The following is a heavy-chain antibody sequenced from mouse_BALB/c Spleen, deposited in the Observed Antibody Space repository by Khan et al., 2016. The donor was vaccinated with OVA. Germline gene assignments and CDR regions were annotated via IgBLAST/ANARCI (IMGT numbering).Heavy chain of an antibody. CDR3: ARHGGGYFSWFAY. Sequence: QVQLQQSGTELLKPGASVKISCKATGYTFSSYWIEWIKQRSGHGLEWIGEILPGSDSPNYNERFMGKATYTADTSSNTAYMQLSSLTSEDSAFYYGARHGGGYFSWFAYWGQGTLVTVSA. CDR2: ILPGSDSP. J-gene: IGHJ3*01. V-gene: IGHV1-9*01. CDR1: GYTFSSYW. D-gene: IGHD2-3*01.